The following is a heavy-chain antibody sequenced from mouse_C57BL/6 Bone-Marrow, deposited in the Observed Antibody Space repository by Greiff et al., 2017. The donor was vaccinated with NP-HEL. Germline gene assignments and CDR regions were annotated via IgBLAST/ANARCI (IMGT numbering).Heavy chain of an antibody. CDR3: ARKWLLLLDY. D-gene: IGHD2-3*01. J-gene: IGHJ2*01. Sequence: VQVVESGAELARPGASVKLSCKASGYTFTSYGISWVKQRTGQGLEWIGEIYPRSGNTYYNEKFKGKATLTADKSSSTAYMELRSLTSEDSAVYFCARKWLLLLDYWGQGTTLTVSS. CDR1: GYTFTSYG. V-gene: IGHV1-81*01. CDR2: IYPRSGNT.